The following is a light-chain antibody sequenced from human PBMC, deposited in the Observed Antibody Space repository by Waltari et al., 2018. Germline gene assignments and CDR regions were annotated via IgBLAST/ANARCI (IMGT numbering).Light chain of an antibody. V-gene: IGLV3-1*01. J-gene: IGLJ2*01. Sequence: SYELTQPPSVSVSPGQTANISCSGNKLGDKYVCWYHQKPGQSPVLVIYQDVKRPSGIPGRFSGSNSGNTATLTISGTQAMDEADYYCQTWDSTYVVFGGGTTLTVL. CDR2: QDV. CDR3: QTWDSTYVV. CDR1: KLGDKY.